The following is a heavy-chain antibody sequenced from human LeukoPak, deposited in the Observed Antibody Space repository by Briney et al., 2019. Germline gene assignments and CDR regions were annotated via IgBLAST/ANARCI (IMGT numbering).Heavy chain of an antibody. CDR2: ISGSGGST. CDR1: GFTYSSYA. J-gene: IGHJ4*02. Sequence: PGGSLRLSCAAYGFTYSSYAMSWVRQAPGKVLEWVSAISGSGGSTYYADSVKGRFTISRDNSKNTLYLQMNSLRAEDTAVYYCAKDSWYCSSTSCYVDYWGQGTLVTVSS. D-gene: IGHD2-2*01. CDR3: AKDSWYCSSTSCYVDY. V-gene: IGHV3-23*01.